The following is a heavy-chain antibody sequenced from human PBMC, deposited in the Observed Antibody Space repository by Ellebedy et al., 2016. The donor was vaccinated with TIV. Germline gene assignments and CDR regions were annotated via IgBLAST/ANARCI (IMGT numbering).Heavy chain of an antibody. CDR2: NSAYDGNT. CDR1: GYIFSSYD. V-gene: IGHV1-18*01. J-gene: IGHJ3*01. D-gene: IGHD1-26*01. CDR3: ARGSGVGATADAFDV. Sequence: AASVKVSCKASGYIFSSYDISWVRQAPGQGLEWMGWNSAYDGNTDYAQNLQGRVNMTTNTSANTAHMELRSLRSDDTAVYYIARGSGVGATADAFDVWGQGTVVIVSS.